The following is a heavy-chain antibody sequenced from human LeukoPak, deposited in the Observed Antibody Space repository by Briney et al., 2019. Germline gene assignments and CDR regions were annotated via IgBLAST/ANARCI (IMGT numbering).Heavy chain of an antibody. J-gene: IGHJ4*02. CDR2: IKPDVSDT. CDR1: GFTFSHYW. CDR3: ARVGYNNYDLDF. D-gene: IGHD3-3*01. Sequence: GGSLRLSCAVSGFTFSHYWMSWVRQAPGKGLEWVANIKPDVSDTYYMDSVEGRFTISRDNAMSSLYLQMNSLRAEDTAVYYCARVGYNNYDLDFWGQGTLVTVSS. V-gene: IGHV3-7*01.